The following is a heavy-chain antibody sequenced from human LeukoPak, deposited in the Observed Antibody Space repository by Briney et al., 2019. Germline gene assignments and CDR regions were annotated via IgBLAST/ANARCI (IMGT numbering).Heavy chain of an antibody. CDR3: AKGVDIVATIPFDY. J-gene: IGHJ4*02. CDR2: ISWNSGSI. Sequence: GGSLRLSCAASGFTFDDYAMHWVRQAPGNGLEWVSGISWNSGSIGYADSVKGRFTISRDNAKNSLYLQMNSLRAEDMALYYCAKGVDIVATIPFDYWGQGTLVTVSS. D-gene: IGHD5-12*01. CDR1: GFTFDDYA. V-gene: IGHV3-9*03.